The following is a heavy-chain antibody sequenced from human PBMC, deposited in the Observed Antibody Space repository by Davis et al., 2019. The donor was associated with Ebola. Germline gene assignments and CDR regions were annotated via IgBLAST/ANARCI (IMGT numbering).Heavy chain of an antibody. Sequence: MPSETLSLTCTVSGGSISSSSYYWGWIRQPPGKGLEWIGSIYYSGSTYYNPSLKSRVTISVDTSKNQFSLKLSSVTAADTAVYYCARGPGIAAAGEVWGQGTLVTVSS. CDR2: IYYSGST. CDR1: GGSISSSSYY. J-gene: IGHJ4*02. D-gene: IGHD6-13*01. V-gene: IGHV4-39*01. CDR3: ARGPGIAAAGEV.